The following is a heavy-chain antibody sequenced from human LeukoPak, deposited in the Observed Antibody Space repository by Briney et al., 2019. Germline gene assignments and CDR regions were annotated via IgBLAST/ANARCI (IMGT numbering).Heavy chain of an antibody. D-gene: IGHD3-10*01. Sequence: ASVKVSCKASGSTFSSYAISWVRQAPGQGLEWMGGIIPIFGTANYAQKFQGRVTITADESTSTAYMELSSLRSEDTAVYYCARGEGPREVRGVITPPFDYWGQGTLVTVSS. J-gene: IGHJ4*02. CDR1: GSTFSSYA. CDR3: ARGEGPREVRGVITPPFDY. CDR2: IIPIFGTA. V-gene: IGHV1-69*13.